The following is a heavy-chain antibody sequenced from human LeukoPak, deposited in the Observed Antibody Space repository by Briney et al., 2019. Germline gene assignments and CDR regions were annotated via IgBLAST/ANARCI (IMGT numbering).Heavy chain of an antibody. V-gene: IGHV3-23*01. CDR3: AKDLKGYSYGRSDAFDI. J-gene: IGHJ3*02. CDR1: GFTFSRYA. CDR2: ISGSGGST. D-gene: IGHD5-18*01. Sequence: AGGSLRLSCAASGFTFSRYAMSWVRQAPGKWLEWVSAISGSGGSTYYADSVKGRFTISRDNSKNTLYLQMNSLRAEDTAVYYCAKDLKGYSYGRSDAFDIWGQGTMVTVSS.